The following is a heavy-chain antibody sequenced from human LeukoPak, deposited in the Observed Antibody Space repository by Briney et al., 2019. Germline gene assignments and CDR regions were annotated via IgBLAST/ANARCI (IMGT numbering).Heavy chain of an antibody. CDR3: ARVGYTHGMDV. D-gene: IGHD6-13*01. CDR1: GFTFSSYE. CDR2: ISSSGSTI. Sequence: GGYLRLSCAASGFTFSSYEMNWVRQAPGKGLEWVSYISSSGSTIYYADSVKGRFTISRDNAKNSLYLQMNSLRAEDTAVYYCARVGYTHGMDVWGKGTTVTVSS. V-gene: IGHV3-48*03. J-gene: IGHJ6*04.